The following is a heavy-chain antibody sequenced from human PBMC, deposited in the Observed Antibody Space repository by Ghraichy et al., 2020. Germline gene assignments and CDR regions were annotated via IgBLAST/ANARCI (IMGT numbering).Heavy chain of an antibody. D-gene: IGHD6-13*01. CDR3: AKEGAEQQLVRNRRFDY. V-gene: IGHV3-23*01. J-gene: IGHJ4*02. CDR2: ISGSGGST. Sequence: GGSLRLSCAASGFTFSSYAMSWVRQAPGKGLEWVSAISGSGGSTYYADSVKGRFTISRDNSKNTLYLQMNSLRAEDTAVYYCAKEGAEQQLVRNRRFDYWGQGTLVTVSS. CDR1: GFTFSSYA.